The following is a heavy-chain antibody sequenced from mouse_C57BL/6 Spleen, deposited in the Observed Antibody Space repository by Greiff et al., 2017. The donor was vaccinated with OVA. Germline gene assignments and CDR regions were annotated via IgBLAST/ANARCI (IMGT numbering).Heavy chain of an antibody. J-gene: IGHJ4*01. CDR3: ARGLLYYYAMDY. CDR2: ISSGSSTI. CDR1: GFTFSDYG. D-gene: IGHD1-1*01. Sequence: EVMLVESGGGLVKPGGSLKLSCAASGFTFSDYGMHWVRQAPEKGLEWVAYISSGSSTIYYADTVKGRFTISRDNAKNTLFLQMTSLRSEDTAMYDCARGLLYYYAMDYWGQGTSVTVSS. V-gene: IGHV5-17*01.